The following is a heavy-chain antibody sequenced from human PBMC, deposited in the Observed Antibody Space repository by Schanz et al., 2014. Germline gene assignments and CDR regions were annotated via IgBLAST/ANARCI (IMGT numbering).Heavy chain of an antibody. CDR2: IYIHSVST. D-gene: IGHD3-10*01. J-gene: IGHJ4*02. CDR1: GFTFSTYA. Sequence: EVQMLESGGGLVQPGGSLRLSCATSGFTFSTYAMSWVRQAPGKGLEWVSTIYIHSVSTNYADSVKGRFIISRDSSKNTLFLQMNSLRAEDTAVYYCVKEGTVVSGSPRDYWGQGALVTVSS. V-gene: IGHV3-23*01. CDR3: VKEGTVVSGSPRDY.